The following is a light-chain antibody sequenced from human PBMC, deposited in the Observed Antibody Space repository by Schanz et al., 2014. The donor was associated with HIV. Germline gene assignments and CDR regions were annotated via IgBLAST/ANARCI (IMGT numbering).Light chain of an antibody. CDR1: SSDVGSYNY. CDR3: SSYTSSSTWV. V-gene: IGLV2-14*01. Sequence: QSALTQPPSASGSPGQSVTISCTGSSSDVGSYNYVSWFQQRPGKAPKLMIYDVSDRPSGISNRFSGSKSGNTASLTISGLQAEDEADYYCSSYTSSSTWVFGGGTKLTVL. CDR2: DVS. J-gene: IGLJ3*02.